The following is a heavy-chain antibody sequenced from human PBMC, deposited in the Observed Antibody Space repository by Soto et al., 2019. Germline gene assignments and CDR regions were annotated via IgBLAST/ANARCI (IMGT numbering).Heavy chain of an antibody. D-gene: IGHD5-18*01. Sequence: EVHLLESGGGLVQPGGSLRLSCAASGFTFNSYAMSWVRQAPGKGLEWVSAISGSGGSTFYADSVKVRCTISRDKSKNTQYLQMTSLRLEDTALAYCAKSVHLSTIVSLTATVFYFDYWGQGSLVTVSS. V-gene: IGHV3-23*01. CDR3: AKSVHLSTIVSLTATVFYFDY. CDR1: GFTFNSYA. J-gene: IGHJ4*02. CDR2: ISGSGGST.